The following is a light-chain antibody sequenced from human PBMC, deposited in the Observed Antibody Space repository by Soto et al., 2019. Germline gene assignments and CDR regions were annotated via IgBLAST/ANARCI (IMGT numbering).Light chain of an antibody. V-gene: IGLV2-14*01. CDR2: EVS. Sequence: QSVLTQPASASGSPGQSITISCTGTSSDVGGYNYVSWYQQHPGKAPKLMIYEVSNRPSGVSNRFSGSKSGNTASLTISGLQAEDEADYYCSSFRSGSTWVFGGGTKVTVL. J-gene: IGLJ3*02. CDR1: SSDVGGYNY. CDR3: SSFRSGSTWV.